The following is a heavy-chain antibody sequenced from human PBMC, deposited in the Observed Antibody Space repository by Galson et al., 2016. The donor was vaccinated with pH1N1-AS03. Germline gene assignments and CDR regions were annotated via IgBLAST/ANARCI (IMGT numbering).Heavy chain of an antibody. CDR2: VHYSGTT. J-gene: IGHJ4*02. V-gene: IGHV4-4*01. CDR1: GGSMTSPDW. Sequence: ETLSLTCAVSGGSMTSPDWWTWVRQPPGKGLEWIGEVHYSGTTSYNPSLNSRVTIPIDKSNNQFSLNLGSVTAADTAVYFCASAGYHTPGYHYWGQGALVTVSS. CDR3: ASAGYHTPGYHY. D-gene: IGHD3-16*02.